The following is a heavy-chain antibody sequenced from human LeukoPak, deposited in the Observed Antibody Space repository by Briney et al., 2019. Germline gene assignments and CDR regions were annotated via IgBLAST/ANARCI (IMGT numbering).Heavy chain of an antibody. CDR2: IYYSGST. J-gene: IGHJ2*01. CDR1: GGSINHYH. D-gene: IGHD4-23*01. CDR3: ARADYGGTFYWYFDL. Sequence: SETLSLTCTVSGGSINHYHWNWIRQPPGKGLEWIGYIYYSGSTNYNPSLKSRVTISVDTSNNQFSLKLNSVTAADTAVYYCARADYGGTFYWYFDLWGRGTLVTVSS. V-gene: IGHV4-59*01.